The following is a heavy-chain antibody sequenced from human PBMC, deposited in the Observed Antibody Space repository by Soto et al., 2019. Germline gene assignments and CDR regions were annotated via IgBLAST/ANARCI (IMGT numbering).Heavy chain of an antibody. Sequence: SETLSLTCTVSGGSISRYYWSWIRQPPGKGLEWIGYIYYSGSTNYNPSLKSRVTISVDTSKNQFSLKLSSVTTADTAVYYCARALVGATMVYYYYGMDVWGQGTTVTVSS. CDR2: IYYSGST. J-gene: IGHJ6*02. D-gene: IGHD1-26*01. CDR3: ARALVGATMVYYYYGMDV. V-gene: IGHV4-59*01. CDR1: GGSISRYY.